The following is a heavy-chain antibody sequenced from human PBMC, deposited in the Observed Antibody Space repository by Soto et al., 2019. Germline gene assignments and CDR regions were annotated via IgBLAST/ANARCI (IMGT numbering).Heavy chain of an antibody. J-gene: IGHJ5*02. Sequence: EVQLVESGGGLVKPGGSLRLSCAASGFTFSSYSMNWVRQAPGKGLEWVSSISSSSSYIYYADSVKGRFTISRDNAQNSLYLQMNSLRAEDTAVYYCARDGRIAAAGMGWFDPWGQGTLVTVSS. CDR2: ISSSSSYI. D-gene: IGHD6-13*01. CDR3: ARDGRIAAAGMGWFDP. CDR1: GFTFSSYS. V-gene: IGHV3-21*01.